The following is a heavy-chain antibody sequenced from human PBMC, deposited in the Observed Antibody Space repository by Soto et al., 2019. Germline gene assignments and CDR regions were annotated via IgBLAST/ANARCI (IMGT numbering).Heavy chain of an antibody. J-gene: IGHJ6*02. CDR2: IYSGGST. Sequence: PSETLSLTCTVSGGSMTSSNWWNWVRQAPGKGLEWVSVIYSGGSTYYADSVKGRFTISRDNSKNTLYLQMNSLRAEDTAVYYCARVRSHFIYYYYGMDVWGQGTTVTVSS. V-gene: IGHV3-53*01. CDR1: GGSMTSSNW. CDR3: ARVRSHFIYYYYGMDV.